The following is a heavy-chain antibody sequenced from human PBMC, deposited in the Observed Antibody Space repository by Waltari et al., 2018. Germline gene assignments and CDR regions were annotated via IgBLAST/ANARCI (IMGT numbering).Heavy chain of an antibody. V-gene: IGHV1-24*01. CDR3: ATTGRAYDSSGYYAFDI. CDR2: FDPEDGET. D-gene: IGHD3-22*01. CDR1: GYTLTELS. Sequence: QVQLVRSGAEVKKPGASVKVSCKVSGYTLTELSMPWVRQAPGKGLEWMGGFDPEDGETIYAQKFQGRVTMTEDTSTDTAYMELSSLRSEDTAVYYCATTGRAYDSSGYYAFDIWGQGTMVTVSS. J-gene: IGHJ3*02.